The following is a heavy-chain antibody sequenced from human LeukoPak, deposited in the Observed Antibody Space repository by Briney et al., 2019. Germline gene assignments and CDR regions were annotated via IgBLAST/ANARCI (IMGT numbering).Heavy chain of an antibody. CDR3: AKDYYYDSSYFDY. D-gene: IGHD3-22*01. V-gene: IGHV3-23*01. CDR2: ISGSGGST. CDR1: GFTFSSYA. J-gene: IGHJ4*02. Sequence: GGSLRLSCAASGFTFSSYAMSWVRQAPGKGLEWVSVISGSGGSTYYADSVKGRFTISRDNSKNTLYLQMNSLRAEDTAVYYCAKDYYYDSSYFDYWGQGTLVTVSS.